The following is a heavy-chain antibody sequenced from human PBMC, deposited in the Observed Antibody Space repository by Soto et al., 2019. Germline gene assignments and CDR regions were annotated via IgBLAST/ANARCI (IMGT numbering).Heavy chain of an antibody. D-gene: IGHD6-6*01. V-gene: IGHV3-33*01. CDR3: AREERIAARPGFDY. CDR2: IWYDGSNK. Sequence: ESGGGVVQPGRSLRLSCAASGFTFSSYGMHWVRQAPGKGLEWVAVIWYDGSNKYYADSVKGRFTISRDNSKNTLYLQMNSLRAEDTAVYYCAREERIAARPGFDYWGQGTLVTVSS. CDR1: GFTFSSYG. J-gene: IGHJ4*02.